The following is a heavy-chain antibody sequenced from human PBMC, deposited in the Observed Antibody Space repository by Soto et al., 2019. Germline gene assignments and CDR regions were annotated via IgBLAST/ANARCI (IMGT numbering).Heavy chain of an antibody. CDR2: INHSGST. CDR3: ARGRDYGDYANRFDY. D-gene: IGHD4-17*01. J-gene: IGHJ4*02. V-gene: IGHV4-34*01. Sequence: SETLSLTCAVYGGSFSGYYWSWIRQPPGKGLEWIGEINHSGSTNYNPSLKSRVTISVDTSKNQFSLKLSSVTAADTAVYYCARGRDYGDYANRFDYWGQGTLVTVSS. CDR1: GGSFSGYY.